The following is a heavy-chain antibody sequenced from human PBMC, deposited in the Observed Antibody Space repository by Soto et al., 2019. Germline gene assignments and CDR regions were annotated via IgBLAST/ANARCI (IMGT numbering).Heavy chain of an antibody. D-gene: IGHD1-7*01. V-gene: IGHV4-4*07. CDR3: ARDWENGTTIGYGMDV. J-gene: IGHJ6*02. CDR1: GGSISSYY. CDR2: IYTSGST. Sequence: SETLSLTCTVSGGSISSYYWSWIRQPAGKGLEWIGRIYTSGSTNYNPSLKGRVTMSVDTSKNQFSLKLSSVTAADTAVYYCARDWENGTTIGYGMDVWGQGTKVTVSS.